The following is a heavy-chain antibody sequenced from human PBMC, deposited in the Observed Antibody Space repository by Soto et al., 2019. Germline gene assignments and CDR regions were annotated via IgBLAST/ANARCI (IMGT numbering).Heavy chain of an antibody. CDR1: GFTFSSYA. CDR3: AKPPSIRPHVDVVRVATKYNWFDP. D-gene: IGHD2-15*01. CDR2: ISGSGGST. J-gene: IGHJ5*02. Sequence: GGSLRLSCAASGFTFSSYAMSWVRQAPGKGLEWVSAISGSGGSTYYADSVKGRFTISRENSKNTLYLRMNSLRAGDTAVYYCAKPPSIRPHVDVVRVATKYNWFDPWGQGTLVTVSS. V-gene: IGHV3-23*01.